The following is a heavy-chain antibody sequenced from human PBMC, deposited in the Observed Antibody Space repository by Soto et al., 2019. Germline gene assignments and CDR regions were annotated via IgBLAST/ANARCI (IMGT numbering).Heavy chain of an antibody. CDR1: GYTFTNSY. CDR2: LNPNGGST. J-gene: IGHJ4*02. V-gene: IGHV1-46*01. Sequence: QVQLVQSGAEVKKPGASVKVSCKASGYTFTNSYIHWVRQAPGQGLDWMALLNPNGGSTNYAQNFQGRVTVTRDTSTSTVYMELTSLTAEDTAVYYCVRNLAAGDYWGQGTLVTVSS. D-gene: IGHD6-13*01. CDR3: VRNLAAGDY.